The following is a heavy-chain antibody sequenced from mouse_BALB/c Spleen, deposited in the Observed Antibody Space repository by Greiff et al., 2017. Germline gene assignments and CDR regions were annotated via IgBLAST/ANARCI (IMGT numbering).Heavy chain of an antibody. CDR3: TRGGDGYPYYFDY. V-gene: IGHV5-6-4*01. CDR1: GFTFSSYT. D-gene: IGHD2-3*01. CDR2: ISSGGSYT. Sequence: EVQVVESGGGLVKPGGSLKLSCAASGFTFSSYTMSWVRQTPEKRLEWVATISSGGSYTYYPDSVKGRFTISRDNAKNTLYLQMSSLKSEDTAMDYCTRGGDGYPYYFDYWGQGTTLTVSS. J-gene: IGHJ2*01.